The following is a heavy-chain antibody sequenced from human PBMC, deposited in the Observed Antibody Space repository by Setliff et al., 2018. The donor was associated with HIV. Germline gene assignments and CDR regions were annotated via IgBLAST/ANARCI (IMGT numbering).Heavy chain of an antibody. Sequence: GGSLRLSCAASGFTFSVSAMHWVRQASGKGLEWVGRIRSKTNSYATAYAVSVKGRFTIFRDDSKNMAYLQMNRLKTEDTAVYYCTRVHYDFWSGYYHDAFDIWGQGTMVTVS. D-gene: IGHD3-3*01. V-gene: IGHV3-73*01. CDR1: GFTFSVSA. J-gene: IGHJ3*02. CDR2: IRSKTNSYAT. CDR3: TRVHYDFWSGYYHDAFDI.